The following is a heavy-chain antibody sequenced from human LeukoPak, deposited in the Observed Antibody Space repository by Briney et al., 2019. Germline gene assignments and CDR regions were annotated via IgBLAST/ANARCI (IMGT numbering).Heavy chain of an antibody. V-gene: IGHV4-34*01. CDR2: INHSGST. Sequence: SETLSLTCAVSGGSFSGHYWSWIRQPPGKGLEWVGEINHSGSTNYNPSLKSRVTISVDTSKNQFSLKLSSVTAADTAVYYCARGPRIAAHYYGMDVWGQGTTVTVSS. CDR3: ARGPRIAAHYYGMDV. J-gene: IGHJ6*02. CDR1: GGSFSGHY. D-gene: IGHD6-13*01.